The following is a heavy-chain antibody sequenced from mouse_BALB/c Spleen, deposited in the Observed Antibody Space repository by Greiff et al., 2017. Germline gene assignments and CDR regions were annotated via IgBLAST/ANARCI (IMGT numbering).Heavy chain of an antibody. CDR3: ARHKIYDGYYVDWFAY. J-gene: IGHJ3*01. CDR1: GFTFSSYG. CDR2: ISSGGSYT. Sequence: EVQVVESGGDLVKPGGSLKLSCAASGFTFSSYGMSWVRQTPDKRLEWVATISSGGSYTYYPDSVKGRFTISRDNAKNTLYLQMSSLKSEDTAMYYCARHKIYDGYYVDWFAYWGQGTLVTVSA. D-gene: IGHD2-3*01. V-gene: IGHV5-6*01.